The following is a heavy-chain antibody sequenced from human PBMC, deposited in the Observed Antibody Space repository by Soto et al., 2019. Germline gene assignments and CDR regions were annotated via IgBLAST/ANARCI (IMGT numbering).Heavy chain of an antibody. CDR2: ITGSSGDT. CDR3: AEGSGNTRPYYFDY. CDR1: GFTFTNFV. D-gene: IGHD2-2*01. J-gene: IGHJ4*02. Sequence: EVQLLESGGDLVQPGGSLRLSCAASGFTFTNFVMSWVRQAPGKGLEWVSAITGSSGDTYHADYVKGRFTISRDNSQNKLYLQMNSLSAKDTALYFCAEGSGNTRPYYFDYWGQGTLVTVSS. V-gene: IGHV3-23*01.